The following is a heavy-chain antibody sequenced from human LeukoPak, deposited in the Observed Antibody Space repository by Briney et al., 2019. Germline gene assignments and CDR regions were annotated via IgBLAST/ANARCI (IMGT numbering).Heavy chain of an antibody. CDR1: GFSFGSYG. CDR3: ARDLDSGNYFFAY. J-gene: IGHJ4*02. V-gene: IGHV3-48*04. CDR2: ISGNGGTT. D-gene: IGHD3-22*01. Sequence: GESLRLSCAASGFSFGSYGLSWVRQAPGKGPQWVSYISGNGGTTHYADSVEGRFTISRDNAKNSLYLQMSSLRTEDTAVYYCARDLDSGNYFFAYWGQGTPVTVSS.